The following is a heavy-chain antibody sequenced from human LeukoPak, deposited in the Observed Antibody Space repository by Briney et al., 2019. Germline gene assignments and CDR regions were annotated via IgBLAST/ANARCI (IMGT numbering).Heavy chain of an antibody. Sequence: SETLSLTCTVSGGSISSYYWSWIRQPPGKGLEWIGHIYYSGSTNYNPSLKSRVTISVDTSKNQFSLKLSSLTAADTAVYYCARGLYYYYGMDVWGQGTTVTVSS. CDR1: GGSISSYY. J-gene: IGHJ6*02. CDR2: IYYSGST. V-gene: IGHV4-59*01. CDR3: ARGLYYYYGMDV.